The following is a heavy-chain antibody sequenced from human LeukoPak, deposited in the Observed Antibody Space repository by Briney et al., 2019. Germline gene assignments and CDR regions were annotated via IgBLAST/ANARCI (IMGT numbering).Heavy chain of an antibody. D-gene: IGHD3/OR15-3a*01. CDR3: ARDSNDFWTAYSDN. V-gene: IGHV4-4*07. CDR1: GDSITSSY. Sequence: SETLSLTCTVSGDSITSSYWSWIRQPAGKGLEWIGRLYPSGSTNYNSSLKSRVTMSVDTSKNQFSPNLKSVTAADTAMYYCARDSNDFWTAYSDNCGPGSLVTVSS. J-gene: IGHJ4*02. CDR2: LYPSGST.